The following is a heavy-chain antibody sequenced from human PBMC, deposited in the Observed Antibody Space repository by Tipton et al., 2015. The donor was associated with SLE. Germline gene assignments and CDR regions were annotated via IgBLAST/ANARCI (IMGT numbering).Heavy chain of an antibody. D-gene: IGHD1-14*01. CDR1: GGSITGHY. CDR2: VHDSGRT. Sequence: TLSLTCTVSGGSITGHYWSWILQPPGKGLEWIGFVHDSGRTNYNTSLKSRLTISIDTSKNQFSLKLNSVTAADTALYYCARYTSTWLETWGLGTLVTVSS. CDR3: ARYTSTWLET. J-gene: IGHJ5*02. V-gene: IGHV4-59*11.